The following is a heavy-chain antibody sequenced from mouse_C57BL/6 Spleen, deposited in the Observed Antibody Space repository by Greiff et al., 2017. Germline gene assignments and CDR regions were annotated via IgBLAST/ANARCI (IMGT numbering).Heavy chain of an antibody. CDR1: GYSFTGYY. CDR3: ARRTSYYGSSSYAMDY. J-gene: IGHJ4*01. V-gene: IGHV1-42*01. CDR2: INPSTGGT. Sequence: VQLQQSGPELVKPGASVKISCKASGYSFTGYYMNWVKQSPEKSLEWIGEINPSTGGTTYNQKFKAKATLTVDKSSSTAYMQLKSLTSEDSAVXYCARRTSYYGSSSYAMDYWGQGTSGTVSS. D-gene: IGHD1-1*01.